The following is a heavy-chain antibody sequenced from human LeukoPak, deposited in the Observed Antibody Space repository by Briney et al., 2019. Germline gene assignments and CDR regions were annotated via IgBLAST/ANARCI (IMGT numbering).Heavy chain of an antibody. V-gene: IGHV4-39*07. CDR2: IDYSGNT. D-gene: IGHD3-10*01. CDR3: ARGVRGYYGSGSYKDY. CDR1: GGSISSSPYY. J-gene: IGHJ4*02. Sequence: PSETLSLTCTVSGGSISSSPYYWGWIRQSPGKGLEWIGSIDYSGNTYYNPSLYSRVIISVDTSKNQFSLRLSSVTAADTAVYYCARGVRGYYGSGSYKDYWGQGTLVTVSS.